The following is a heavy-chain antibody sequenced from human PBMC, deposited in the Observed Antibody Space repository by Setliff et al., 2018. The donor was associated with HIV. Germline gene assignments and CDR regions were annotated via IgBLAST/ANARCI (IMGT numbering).Heavy chain of an antibody. V-gene: IGHV3-15*01. D-gene: IGHD3-16*01. Sequence: LRLSCAASGSAFSEFWMSWARQAPGKGLEWVGRIKSIGDGGTTDFVKGLFSLSRDNSKNMMYLQMNGLRPEDTAVYYCAKGVKWLDPWGQGTLVTVSS. CDR2: IKSIGDGGTT. CDR1: GSAFSEFW. CDR3: AKGVKWLDP. J-gene: IGHJ5*02.